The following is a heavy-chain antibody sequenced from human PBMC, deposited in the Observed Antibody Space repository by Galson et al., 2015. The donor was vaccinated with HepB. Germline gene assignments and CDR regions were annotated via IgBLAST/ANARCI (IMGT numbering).Heavy chain of an antibody. V-gene: IGHV3-23*01. D-gene: IGHD5-12*01. CDR2: INGGGGNT. CDR3: AKDGYIVATQIDGMDV. CDR1: GFTFSSYG. J-gene: IGHJ6*02. Sequence: SLRLSCAASGFTFSSYGMNWVRQAPGKGLEWVSGINGGGGNTYYADSVKGRFTISRDNSKTTLYLQMNSLRAEDTAVYYCAKDGYIVATQIDGMDVWGQGTTVTVSS.